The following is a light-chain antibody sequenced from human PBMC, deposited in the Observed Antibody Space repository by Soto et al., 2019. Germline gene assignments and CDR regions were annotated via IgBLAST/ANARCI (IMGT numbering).Light chain of an antibody. CDR3: CSYAGSVFYV. Sequence: QSALTQPASVSASPGQSITISCTAASSDVGSFDLVSWYQQNPGKAPKLLIYEGSKRPSGVSNRFSGSNSGNTASLTISGLQAEDEADYYCCSYAGSVFYVFGNGTKVTVL. CDR2: EGS. V-gene: IGLV2-23*01. CDR1: SSDVGSFDL. J-gene: IGLJ1*01.